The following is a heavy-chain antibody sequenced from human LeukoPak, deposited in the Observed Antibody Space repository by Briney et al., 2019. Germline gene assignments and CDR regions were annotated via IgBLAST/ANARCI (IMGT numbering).Heavy chain of an antibody. J-gene: IGHJ6*02. CDR2: ISGSGGST. CDR1: GFIFSSYA. Sequence: GGSLRLSCASSGFIFSSYAMRWVRQAPGRGLEWVSAISGSGGSTYYADSVKGRFTISRDNSKNTLYLQMNSLRAEDTAVYYCAKGVSHSSGWYANYYYGMDVWGQGTTVTVSS. V-gene: IGHV3-23*01. D-gene: IGHD6-19*01. CDR3: AKGVSHSSGWYANYYYGMDV.